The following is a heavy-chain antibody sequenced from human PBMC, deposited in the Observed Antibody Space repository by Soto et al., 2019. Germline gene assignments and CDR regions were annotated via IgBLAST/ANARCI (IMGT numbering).Heavy chain of an antibody. CDR3: ARLGTRFYFQH. D-gene: IGHD1-1*01. CDR2: IYHSGTT. Sequence: PSETLSLTCAVYGGSFSGYYWSWIRQPPGKGLEWIGEIYHSGTTNYNPSLKSRVTMSVDKSKNQLSLVLSSVTAADTAVYYCARLGTRFYFQHWGQGTLVTVSS. J-gene: IGHJ1*01. V-gene: IGHV4-34*01. CDR1: GGSFSGYY.